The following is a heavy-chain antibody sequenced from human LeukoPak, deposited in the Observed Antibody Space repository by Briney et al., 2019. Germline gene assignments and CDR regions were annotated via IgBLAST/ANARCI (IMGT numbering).Heavy chain of an antibody. CDR2: IYCSGST. J-gene: IGHJ6*02. V-gene: IGHV4-59*08. Sequence: PSETLSLTCTVSGGSISSYYWSWIRQPPGKRLEWIGYIYCSGSTNYNPSLKSRVTISVDTSKNQFSLKLSSVTAADTAVYYCATLGAAAGHYYYYGMDVWGQGTTVTVSS. CDR1: GGSISSYY. D-gene: IGHD6-13*01. CDR3: ATLGAAAGHYYYYGMDV.